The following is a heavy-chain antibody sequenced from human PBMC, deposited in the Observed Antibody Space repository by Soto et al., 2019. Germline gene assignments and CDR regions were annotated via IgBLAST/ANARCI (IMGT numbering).Heavy chain of an antibody. CDR2: VNPILSMS. CDR1: GDTFNFYS. V-gene: IGHV1-69*02. J-gene: IGHJ4*02. CDR3: ASNSGSGYRAFAS. D-gene: IGHD3-10*01. Sequence: QVQLVQSGAEVKSAGSSVKVSCKASGDTFNFYSINWVRQAPGLGLEWVGRVNPILSMSNYAQRFQGRVTMTADKSTGTAYIELRSLRSEDTAIYYCASNSGSGYRAFASWGQGALVTVSS.